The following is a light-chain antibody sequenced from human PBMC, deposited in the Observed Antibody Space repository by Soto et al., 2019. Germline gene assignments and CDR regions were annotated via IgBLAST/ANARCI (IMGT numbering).Light chain of an antibody. CDR2: DTS. CDR3: LLSYRGARAG. V-gene: IGLV7-46*01. CDR1: TGAVTSVHY. Sequence: QAVVTQEPSLNVSPGGTVTLTCGSSTGAVTSVHYPYWLQQKTGQAPRTLSYDTSNKHSWTPARFSGSNLGGKAALTLSGAQPEDEAEYYCLLSYRGARAGFGGGTQLTVL. J-gene: IGLJ7*01.